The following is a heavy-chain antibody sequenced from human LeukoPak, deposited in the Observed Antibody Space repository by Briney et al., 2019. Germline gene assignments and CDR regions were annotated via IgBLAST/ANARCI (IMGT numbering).Heavy chain of an antibody. CDR2: ISYDGSNK. V-gene: IGHV3-30-3*01. CDR3: ASGRYCSSTSCSGALNY. D-gene: IGHD2-2*01. Sequence: PGGSLRLSCAASGFTFRSYAMHWVRQAPGKGLEGVAVISYDGSNKYYADSEKGRFTISRDNSENTLYLQKNSLRAEDTAVYYCASGRYCSSTSCSGALNYWGQGTLVTVSS. J-gene: IGHJ4*02. CDR1: GFTFRSYA.